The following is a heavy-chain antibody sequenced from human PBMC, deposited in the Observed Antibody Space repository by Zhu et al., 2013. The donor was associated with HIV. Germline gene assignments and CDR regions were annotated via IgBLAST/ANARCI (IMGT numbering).Heavy chain of an antibody. D-gene: IGHD2-2*02. V-gene: IGHV1-18*01. CDR2: ISPYNGYT. J-gene: IGHJ6*02. CDR1: GYSFSGYG. Sequence: QVQLVQSGAEVKKPGASVKVSCKASGYSFSGYGISWVRQAPGQGLEWMGWISPYNGYTNYAQNLQGRVSMTRDTSTSTAYMELRNLRSDDTAVYYCARDGDLPCSSTSCYTGYGMDVWGQGTTVTVSS. CDR3: ARDGDLPCSSTSCYTGYGMDV.